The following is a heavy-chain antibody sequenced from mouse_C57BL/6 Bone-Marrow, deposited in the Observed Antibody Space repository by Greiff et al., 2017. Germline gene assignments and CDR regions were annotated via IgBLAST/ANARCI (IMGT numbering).Heavy chain of an antibody. D-gene: IGHD2-4*01. CDR1: GFSFNTYA. CDR3: AIYYDYDVRYAMDY. Sequence: EVKLEESGGGLVQPKGSLKLSCAASGFSFNTYAMNWVRQAPGKGLEWVARIRSKSNNYATYYADSVKDRFTISRDDSESMLYLQMNNLKTEDTAMYYCAIYYDYDVRYAMDYWGQGTSVTVSS. CDR2: IRSKSNNYAT. V-gene: IGHV10-1*01. J-gene: IGHJ4*01.